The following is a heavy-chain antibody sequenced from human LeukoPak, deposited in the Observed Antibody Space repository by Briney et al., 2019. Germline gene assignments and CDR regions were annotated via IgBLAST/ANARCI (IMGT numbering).Heavy chain of an antibody. CDR1: GGSFSGYY. J-gene: IGHJ6*03. V-gene: IGHV4-34*01. CDR3: ASLYYDFWSGSYYMDV. Sequence: PSETLSLTCAVYGGSFSGYYWSWIRQPPGKGLEWIGEINHSGSTNYNPSLKSRVTISVDTSKNQISLKLSSVTAADTAVYYCASLYYDFWSGSYYMDVWGKGTTVTVSS. CDR2: INHSGST. D-gene: IGHD3-3*01.